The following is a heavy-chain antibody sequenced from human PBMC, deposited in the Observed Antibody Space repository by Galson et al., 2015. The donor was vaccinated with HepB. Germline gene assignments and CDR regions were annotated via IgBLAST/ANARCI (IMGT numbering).Heavy chain of an antibody. CDR2: ILTDNGNT. V-gene: IGHV1-3*04. D-gene: IGHD6-19*01. CDR1: GYTFTNYA. CDR3: AKDGAVARTASNWFDP. Sequence: SVKVSCKASGYTFTNYAIHWVRQAPGQRPEWMGWILTDNGNTKYSQNFQGRVTITRDTSASTAYMELSSLTSEDTAVYYCAKDGAVARTASNWFDPWGQGTLVTVSS. J-gene: IGHJ5*02.